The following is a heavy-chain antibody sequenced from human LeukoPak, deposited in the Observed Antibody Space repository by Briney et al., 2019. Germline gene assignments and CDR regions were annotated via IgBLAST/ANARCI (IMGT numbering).Heavy chain of an antibody. V-gene: IGHV1-2*02. CDR3: ARDLRLAVAGRGCFDP. D-gene: IGHD6-19*01. J-gene: IGHJ5*02. CDR1: GYTFTGYY. CDR2: INPNSGGT. Sequence: ASVKVSCKASGYTFTGYYMHWVRQAPGQGLEWMGWINPNSGGTNYAQKFQGRVTMTRDTSISTAYMELSRLRSDDTAVYYCARDLRLAVAGRGCFDPWGQGTLVTVSS.